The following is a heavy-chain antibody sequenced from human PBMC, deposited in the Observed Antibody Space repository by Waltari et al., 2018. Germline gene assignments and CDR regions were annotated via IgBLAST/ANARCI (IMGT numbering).Heavy chain of an antibody. Sequence: EVRLVESGGDLVQPGGSLRISCAASGFTFSNYWMTWVRQAPGRGVEAVAKVKEDGSVKNYVDSGRGRFTISRDNARNSLSLQMDSLRAEDTAVYYCARTARNPDFWGQGTLVTVSS. D-gene: IGHD1-1*01. J-gene: IGHJ4*02. V-gene: IGHV3-7*01. CDR2: VKEDGSVK. CDR3: ARTARNPDF. CDR1: GFTFSNYW.